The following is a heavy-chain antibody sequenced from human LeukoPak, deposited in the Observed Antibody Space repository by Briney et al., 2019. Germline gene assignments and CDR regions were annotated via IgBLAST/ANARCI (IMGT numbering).Heavy chain of an antibody. V-gene: IGHV3-49*03. J-gene: IGHJ6*03. Sequence: HPGGSLRLSCTASGFTFGDYAMSWFRQAPGKGLEWVGFIRSKAYGGTTEYAASVKGRFTISRDDSKSIAYLQMNSLKTEDTAVYYCTRDGAYSSGRLEVENYYMDVWGKGTTVTVSS. CDR3: TRDGAYSSGRLEVENYYMDV. D-gene: IGHD6-19*01. CDR2: IRSKAYGGTT. CDR1: GFTFGDYA.